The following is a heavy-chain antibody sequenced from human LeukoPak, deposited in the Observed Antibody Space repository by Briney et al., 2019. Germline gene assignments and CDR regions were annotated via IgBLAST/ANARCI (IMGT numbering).Heavy chain of an antibody. CDR2: IWYDGSNK. J-gene: IGHJ5*02. V-gene: IGHV3-33*01. CDR1: GFTFSSNG. CDR3: ARDVGSSGLSS. D-gene: IGHD6-19*01. Sequence: PGGSLRLSGAASGFTFSSNGMHWVRQAPGKGLEWVAVIWYDGSNKYYADSVKGRFTISRDNPKNTLYLQMNSLRAEDTAVYYCARDVGSSGLSSWGQGILVTVSS.